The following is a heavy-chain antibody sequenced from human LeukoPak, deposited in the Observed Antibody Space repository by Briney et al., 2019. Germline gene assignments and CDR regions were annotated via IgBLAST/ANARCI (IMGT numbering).Heavy chain of an antibody. V-gene: IGHV3-74*01. Sequence: GGSLRLSCVTSGLTFRTTWMHWVRQAPGKGLMWVSRMNGEGTTIDYADSVEGRFTVSRDYAKNTLFLQMNNLRTEDTALYFCATARNFRFEYWGQGSLVIVSA. CDR1: GLTFRTTW. CDR3: ATARNFRFEY. D-gene: IGHD1-7*01. J-gene: IGHJ4*02. CDR2: MNGEGTTI.